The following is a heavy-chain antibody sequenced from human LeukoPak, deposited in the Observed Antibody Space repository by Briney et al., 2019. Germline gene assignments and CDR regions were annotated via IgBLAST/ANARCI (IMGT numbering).Heavy chain of an antibody. CDR3: AKGLTYYYGSGSFDPIDY. CDR2: ISGSGGST. V-gene: IGHV3-23*01. J-gene: IGHJ4*02. Sequence: GGSLRLSCAASGFTFNSYAMSWVRQAPGKGLEWVSAISGSGGSTYYADSVKGRFTISRDNSKNTLYLQMNSLRAEDTAVYYCAKGLTYYYGSGSFDPIDYWGQGTLVTVSS. CDR1: GFTFNSYA. D-gene: IGHD3-10*01.